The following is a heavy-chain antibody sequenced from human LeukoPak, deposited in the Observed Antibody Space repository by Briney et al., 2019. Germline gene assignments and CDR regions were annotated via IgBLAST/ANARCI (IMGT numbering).Heavy chain of an antibody. Sequence: PRGSLRLSCAGSGFTFSNYGIHWVGQAPGKGLEWMTSISYDGSLKYYADSVRGRFTISRDNSKNTLYLQMNSLRTEDTAVYYCAKVSLEKQLWLPFDYWGQGTLVTVSS. D-gene: IGHD5-18*01. CDR2: ISYDGSLK. J-gene: IGHJ4*02. CDR3: AKVSLEKQLWLPFDY. V-gene: IGHV3-30*18. CDR1: GFTFSNYG.